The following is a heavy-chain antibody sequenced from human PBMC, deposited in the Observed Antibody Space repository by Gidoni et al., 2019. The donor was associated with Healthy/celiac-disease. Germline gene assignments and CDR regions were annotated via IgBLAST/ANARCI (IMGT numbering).Heavy chain of an antibody. CDR2: INAGNGNT. CDR3: ARGEWELLWVGAFDI. J-gene: IGHJ3*02. D-gene: IGHD1-26*01. Sequence: QVQLVQSGAEVKKPGASVKVSCKASGYTFTSYAMHWVRQAPGQRLEWMGWINAGNGNTKYSQKFQGRVTITRDTSASTAYMELSSLRSEDTAVYYCARGEWELLWVGAFDIWGQGTMVTVSS. V-gene: IGHV1-3*01. CDR1: GYTFTSYA.